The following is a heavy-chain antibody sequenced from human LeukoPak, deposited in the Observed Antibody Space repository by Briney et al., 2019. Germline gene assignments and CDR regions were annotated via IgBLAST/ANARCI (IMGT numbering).Heavy chain of an antibody. Sequence: GGSLRLSCAASGFTFSTYDMHWVRQATGKGLEWVSGIGIAGDTYYPGSVRGRFTISRENGRNSLYLQMSSLRAGDTAIYYCARKKSGSGSLDYWGQGTLVTVSS. CDR1: GFTFSTYD. J-gene: IGHJ4*02. V-gene: IGHV3-13*04. CDR2: IGIAGDT. CDR3: ARKKSGSGSLDY. D-gene: IGHD3-10*01.